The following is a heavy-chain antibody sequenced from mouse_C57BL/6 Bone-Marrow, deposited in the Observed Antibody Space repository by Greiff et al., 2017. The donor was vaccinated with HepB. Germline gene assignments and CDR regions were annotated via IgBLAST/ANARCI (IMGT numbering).Heavy chain of an antibody. D-gene: IGHD2-4*01. J-gene: IGHJ2*01. Sequence: DVKLEESGGGLVKPGGSLKLSCAASGFTFSDYGMHWVRQAPEKGLEWVAYISSGSSTIYYADTVKGRFTISRDNAKNTLFLQMTSLRSEDTAMYYCAREGYDYAFDYWGQGTTLTVSS. CDR3: AREGYDYAFDY. CDR2: ISSGSSTI. CDR1: GFTFSDYG. V-gene: IGHV5-17*01.